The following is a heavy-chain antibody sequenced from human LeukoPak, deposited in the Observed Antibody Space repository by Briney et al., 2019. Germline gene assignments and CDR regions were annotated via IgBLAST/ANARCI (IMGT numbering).Heavy chain of an antibody. CDR2: INSDGSST. CDR1: GFTFSSYW. CDR3: ARDLGQYYDTSDNWFDP. J-gene: IGHJ5*02. Sequence: PGGSLRLSCAASGFTFSSYWMHWVRQTPGKGLVWVSRINSDGSSTSYADSVKGRFTISRDNAKNSLYLQVNSLRAEDTAVYYCARDLGQYYDTSDNWFDPWGQGTLVTVSS. V-gene: IGHV3-74*01. D-gene: IGHD3-22*01.